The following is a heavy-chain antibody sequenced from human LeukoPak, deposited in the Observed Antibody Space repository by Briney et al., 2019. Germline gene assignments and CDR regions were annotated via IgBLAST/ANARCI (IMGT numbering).Heavy chain of an antibody. D-gene: IGHD6-19*01. J-gene: IGHJ4*02. CDR3: AKGGSSGWYEDYFDY. Sequence: GGSLRLSCAASGFTFDDYAMHWVRQAPGKGLEWVSGISWNSGSIGYADSVKGRFTISRDSAKNSLYLQMNSLRAEDTALYYCAKGGSSGWYEDYFDYWGQGTLVTVSS. CDR1: GFTFDDYA. V-gene: IGHV3-9*01. CDR2: ISWNSGSI.